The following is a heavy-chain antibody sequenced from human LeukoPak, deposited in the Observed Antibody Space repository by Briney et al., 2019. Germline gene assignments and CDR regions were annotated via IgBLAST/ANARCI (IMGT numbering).Heavy chain of an antibody. V-gene: IGHV3-23*01. J-gene: IGHJ4*02. CDR1: GFTFETYA. Sequence: GGSLRPSCAGSGFTFETYAMTWVRQAPGKGLEWVSVIGPSGAVTHYAESVKGRFTISRDNSKNTLYLQMNSLRVEDTAIYFCAKYATGYAPNFDYWGQGTLVTVSS. CDR3: AKYATGYAPNFDY. CDR2: IGPSGAVT. D-gene: IGHD5-12*01.